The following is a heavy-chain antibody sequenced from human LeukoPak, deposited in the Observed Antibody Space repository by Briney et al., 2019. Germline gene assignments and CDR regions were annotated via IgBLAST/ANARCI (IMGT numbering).Heavy chain of an antibody. J-gene: IGHJ4*02. D-gene: IGHD2-15*01. Sequence: SETLSLTCAVYGGSFSGYYWSWIRQPPGKGLEWIGEINHSGSTNYNPSPKSRVTISVDTSKNQFSLKLSSVTAADTAVYYCARGRTDIVVVVSAPALDYWGQGTLVTVSS. CDR1: GGSFSGYY. CDR2: INHSGST. CDR3: ARGRTDIVVVVSAPALDY. V-gene: IGHV4-34*01.